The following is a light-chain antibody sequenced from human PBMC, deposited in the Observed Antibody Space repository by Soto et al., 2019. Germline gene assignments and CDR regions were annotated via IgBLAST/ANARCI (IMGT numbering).Light chain of an antibody. CDR3: QHYNSYPWT. CDR1: QNCSSW. J-gene: IGKJ1*01. Sequence: DIQVTQSPSTLSASVGDRVTITCRASQNCSSWLAWYQQTPGKAPKLLIYDASSLENAVPSRFSGSGSGTEFTLTITSLQPDDFATYYCQHYNSYPWTFGQGTKVEV. V-gene: IGKV1-5*01. CDR2: DAS.